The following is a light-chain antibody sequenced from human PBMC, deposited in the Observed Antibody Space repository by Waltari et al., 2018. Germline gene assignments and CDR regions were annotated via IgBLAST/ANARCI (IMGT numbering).Light chain of an antibody. CDR2: GAS. CDR1: QSVSSK. CDR3: QQYHGWPLIT. Sequence: ETVMTQPATLSVSPGERVTLPCRASQSVSSKLAWYQQKRGKAPRLLIYGASTRVSDVPDRFSGSGSGTEFILTISSLRSEDLAVYFCQQYHGWPLITFGQGTRLEIK. V-gene: IGKV3-15*01. J-gene: IGKJ5*01.